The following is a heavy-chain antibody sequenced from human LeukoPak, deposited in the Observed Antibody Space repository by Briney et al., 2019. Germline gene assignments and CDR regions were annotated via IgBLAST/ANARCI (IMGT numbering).Heavy chain of an antibody. CDR3: ARDGYSSSWYDRLGSYYYYYMDV. V-gene: IGHV4-39*07. CDR2: IFYSGST. J-gene: IGHJ6*03. CDR1: GGSITSSRSY. D-gene: IGHD6-13*01. Sequence: SETLSLTCTVSGGSITSSRSYWGWIRQAPGKGLQWIGKIFYSGSTHYSPSLKSRVTISVDTSKNQFSLKPSSVTAADTAVYYCARDGYSSSWYDRLGSYYYYYMDVWGKGTTVAVSS.